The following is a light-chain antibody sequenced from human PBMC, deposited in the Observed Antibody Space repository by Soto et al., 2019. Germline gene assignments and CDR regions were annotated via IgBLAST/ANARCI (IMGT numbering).Light chain of an antibody. CDR1: SSNIGAGYD. V-gene: IGLV1-40*01. CDR2: GNN. CDR3: QSFDTKLRGSV. J-gene: IGLJ2*01. Sequence: QSVLTQPPLVSGAPGQRVTISCSGTSSNIGAGYDVHWYHQVPGTAPKLLIYGNNNRPSGVPDRFSGFRSGTSASLAITGLQAEDEADYYCQSFDTKLRGSVFGGGTKLTVL.